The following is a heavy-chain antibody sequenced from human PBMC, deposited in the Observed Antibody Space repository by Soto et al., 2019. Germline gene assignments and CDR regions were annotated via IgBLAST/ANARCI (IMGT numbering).Heavy chain of an antibody. D-gene: IGHD3-16*01. J-gene: IGHJ4*02. CDR1: GFTFSNSW. CDR3: TRVSFIKMSDY. V-gene: IGHV3-7*01. CDR2: IKPDGSGK. Sequence: EVQLVESGGDLVQPGGSLRLSCAVSGFTFSNSWMNWVRQAPGKGLEWVANIKPDGSGKYYVDSVKGRFIISRDNAKNSLYLQMNSLRSEDTAVYYCTRVSFIKMSDYWGQATLLTVSS.